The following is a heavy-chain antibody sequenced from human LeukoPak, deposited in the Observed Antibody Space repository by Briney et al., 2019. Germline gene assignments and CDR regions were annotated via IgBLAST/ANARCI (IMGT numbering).Heavy chain of an antibody. CDR2: INPNSGGT. V-gene: IGHV1-2*02. D-gene: IGHD6-19*01. CDR1: GYIFTDYY. J-gene: IGHJ4*02. Sequence: ASVKVSCKASGYIFTDYYMHWVRQAPGQGLEWMGWINPNSGGTNYAQKFQGRVTMTRDTSISTAYKELSRLRSDDTAVYYCARASYSSGWYFDYWGQGTLVTVSS. CDR3: ARASYSSGWYFDY.